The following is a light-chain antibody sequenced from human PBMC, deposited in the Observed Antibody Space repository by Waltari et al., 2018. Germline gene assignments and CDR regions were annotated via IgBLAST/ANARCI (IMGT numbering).Light chain of an antibody. CDR3: MQVTHWPYS. CDR2: KFS. V-gene: IGKV2D-30*01. CDR1: QNLVSSDGNTY. Sequence: VVLTQSQLSLSVTLGQPASISCRSSQNLVSSDGNTYLNWFQQGPDQSPMRLSYKFSNCYSVVPDRFSGSWSDTDFTLKISRVDAEDVGVYYFMQVTHWPYSFGQGTKLEI. J-gene: IGKJ2*03.